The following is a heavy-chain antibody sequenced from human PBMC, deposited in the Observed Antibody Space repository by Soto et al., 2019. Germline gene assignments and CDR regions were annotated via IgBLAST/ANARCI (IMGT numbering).Heavy chain of an antibody. J-gene: IGHJ3*02. V-gene: IGHV1-69*04. CDR3: ARDLAVAGTMDAFDI. CDR2: IIPILGIA. Sequence: SVKVSCKASGGTFSSYTISWVRQAPGQGLEWMGRIIPILGIANYAQKFQGRVTITADKSTSTAYMELSSLRSEDTAVYYCARDLAVAGTMDAFDIWGQGTMVTVSS. D-gene: IGHD6-19*01. CDR1: GGTFSSYT.